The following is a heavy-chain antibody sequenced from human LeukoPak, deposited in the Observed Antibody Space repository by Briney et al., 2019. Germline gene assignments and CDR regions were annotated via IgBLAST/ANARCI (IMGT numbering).Heavy chain of an antibody. V-gene: IGHV4-61*02. CDR1: GGSISSSSYY. CDR2: IYTSGST. J-gene: IGHJ4*02. CDR3: ARDGGGSGSYYVTFDY. D-gene: IGHD3-10*01. Sequence: SETLSLTCTVSGGSISSSSYYWGWIRQPAGKGLEWIGRIYTSGSTNYNPSLKSRVTISVDTSKNQFSLKLSSVTAADTAVYYCARDGGGSGSYYVTFDYWGQGTLVTVSS.